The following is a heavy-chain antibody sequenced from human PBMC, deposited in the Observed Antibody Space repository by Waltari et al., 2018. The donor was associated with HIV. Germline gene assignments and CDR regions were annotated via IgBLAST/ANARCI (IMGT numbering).Heavy chain of an antibody. D-gene: IGHD3-3*01. J-gene: IGHJ5*02. CDR1: GHTFTSYA. V-gene: IGHV1-3*01. CDR2: NNAGNGKT. Sequence: QVQLAQSGAAVKNSGASVKAYCKVYGHTFTSYAMHCARQVPAERVEWMGWNNAGNGKTRAAQKFQCRVPNTRDTSVSTAYMELSSQRTDDTAVYYCARADSYEFRDGYDWFDPWGQGTLVTVSS. CDR3: ARADSYEFRDGYDWFDP.